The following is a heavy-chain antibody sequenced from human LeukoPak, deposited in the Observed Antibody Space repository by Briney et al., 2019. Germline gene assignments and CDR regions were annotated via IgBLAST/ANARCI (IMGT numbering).Heavy chain of an antibody. V-gene: IGHV3-23*01. J-gene: IGHJ4*02. CDR1: GFTFSSYA. CDR3: AKVGPVPGWLQWSYFDY. Sequence: GGSLRLSCAASGFTFSSYAMSWVRQAPGKGLEWVSAISGSGGSTYYADSVKGRFTISRDNSKNTLYLQMNSLRAEDTAVYYCAKVGPVPGWLQWSYFDYWGQGTLVTVSS. D-gene: IGHD5-24*01. CDR2: ISGSGGST.